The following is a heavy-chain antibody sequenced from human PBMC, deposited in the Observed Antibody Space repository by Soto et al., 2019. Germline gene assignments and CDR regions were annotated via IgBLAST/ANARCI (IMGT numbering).Heavy chain of an antibody. CDR1: GYSISTYW. D-gene: IGHD5-18*01. Sequence: EVQLVESGGGLVQPGGSLRLSCAASGYSISTYWMSWVRQAPGKGLEWVANVKQDGSEEYYLDSVKGRFTISRDNAKNSLYLQMNSLRAEDTAVYYCAALDTAMVKTAGYWGQGTLVTVSS. CDR2: VKQDGSEE. CDR3: AALDTAMVKTAGY. V-gene: IGHV3-7*01. J-gene: IGHJ4*02.